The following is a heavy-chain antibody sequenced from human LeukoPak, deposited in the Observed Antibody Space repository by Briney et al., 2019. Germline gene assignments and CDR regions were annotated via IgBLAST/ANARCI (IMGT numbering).Heavy chain of an antibody. CDR1: GGTFSSYA. Sequence: SVKVSCKASGGTFSSYAISWVRQAPGQGLEWMGGILPIFGTANYAQKFQGRVTITADKSTSTAYMELSSLRSEDTAVYYCARDKGGYSSSWLNWFDPWGQGTLVTVSS. D-gene: IGHD6-13*01. V-gene: IGHV1-69*06. CDR2: ILPIFGTA. J-gene: IGHJ5*02. CDR3: ARDKGGYSSSWLNWFDP.